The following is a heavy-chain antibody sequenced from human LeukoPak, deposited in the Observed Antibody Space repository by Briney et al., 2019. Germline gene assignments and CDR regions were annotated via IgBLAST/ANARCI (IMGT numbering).Heavy chain of an antibody. CDR2: IYYSGST. V-gene: IGHV4-59*08. CDR1: GSSISSYY. D-gene: IGHD3-16*01. Sequence: PSETLSLTCTVSGSSISSYYWSWIRQPPGKGLEWIGYIYYSGSTNYSPSLKSRVTISLDTSKNQFSLNLSSVTAADTAVYYCARHPVGGPYYFDSWGQGALVTVSS. CDR3: ARHPVGGPYYFDS. J-gene: IGHJ4*02.